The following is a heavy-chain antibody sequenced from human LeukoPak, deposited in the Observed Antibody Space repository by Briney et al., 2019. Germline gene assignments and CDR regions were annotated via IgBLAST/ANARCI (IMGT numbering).Heavy chain of an antibody. D-gene: IGHD5-24*01. CDR1: GFTVSSNY. CDR3: ARDLGRDGYNYVSDY. Sequence: GGSLRLSCAASGFTVSSNYMSWVRQAPGKGLEWVSVIYSGGSTYYADSVKGRFTISRDNSKNTLYLQMNSLRAEDTAVYYCARDLGRDGYNYVSDYWGQGTLVTVSS. CDR2: IYSGGST. J-gene: IGHJ4*02. V-gene: IGHV3-66*01.